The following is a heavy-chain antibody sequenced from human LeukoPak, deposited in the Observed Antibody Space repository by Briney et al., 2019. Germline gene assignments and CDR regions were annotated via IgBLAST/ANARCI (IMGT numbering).Heavy chain of an antibody. CDR3: ARVDGYYDLRGFPLDP. J-gene: IGHJ5*02. CDR1: GASIGSGSYY. Sequence: PSQTLSLTCTVSGASIGSGSYYWHWLRQSAGKRLEWIGRIYTTGCTDYNPSLQSLITISGAMSKNQLYLNLSSVTAADTAVYYCARVDGYYDLRGFPLDPWGQGILVTVSP. V-gene: IGHV4-61*02. CDR2: IYTTGCT. D-gene: IGHD3/OR15-3a*01.